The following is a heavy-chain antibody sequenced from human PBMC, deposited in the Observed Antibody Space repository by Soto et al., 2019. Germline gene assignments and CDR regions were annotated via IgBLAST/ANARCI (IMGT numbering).Heavy chain of an antibody. CDR1: GGSFSGYD. CDR2: INHSGST. Sequence: SETLSLTCAVYGGSFSGYDWTWTRQPPGTGLEWIGEINHSGSTNYNPSLKSRVTISVDTSKNQFSLKLTSVTAADTAVYYCARDKITGLFDYWGQGTLVTVSS. J-gene: IGHJ4*02. D-gene: IGHD2-8*02. V-gene: IGHV4-34*01. CDR3: ARDKITGLFDY.